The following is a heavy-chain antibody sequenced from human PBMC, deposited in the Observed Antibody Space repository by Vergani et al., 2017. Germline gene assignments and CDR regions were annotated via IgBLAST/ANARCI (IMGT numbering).Heavy chain of an antibody. CDR2: IWYDGSNK. CDR3: AKNRGERWLQSSFDY. CDR1: GFTFSSYG. Sequence: QVQLVESGGGVVQPGRSLRLSCAASGFTFSSYGMHWVRQAPGKGLEWVAVIWYDGSNKYYADSVKGRFTISRDNSKNTLYLQMNSLRAEDTAVYYCAKNRGERWLQSSFDYWGQGTLVTVSS. J-gene: IGHJ4*02. V-gene: IGHV3-33*06. D-gene: IGHD5-24*01.